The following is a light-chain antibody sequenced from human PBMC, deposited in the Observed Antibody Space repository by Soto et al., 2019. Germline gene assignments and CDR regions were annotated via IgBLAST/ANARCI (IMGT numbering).Light chain of an antibody. V-gene: IGKV3-20*01. J-gene: IGKJ1*01. Sequence: EIVLTQSPGTLSLSPGERATLSCRASQSVSSDYLAWYQQKPGQAPRLLIYGASSRATGIPDRFSGSGSGTDFTLNISRLEPEDFAVYYCQQYGSSPGTFGQGTKVEIK. CDR3: QQYGSSPGT. CDR2: GAS. CDR1: QSVSSDY.